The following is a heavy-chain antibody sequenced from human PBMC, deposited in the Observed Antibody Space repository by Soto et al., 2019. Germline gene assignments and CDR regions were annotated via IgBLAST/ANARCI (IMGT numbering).Heavy chain of an antibody. V-gene: IGHV3-23*01. CDR3: AKRYCSGGSCYSDDYYYYYGMDV. D-gene: IGHD2-15*01. J-gene: IGHJ6*02. CDR2: ISGSGGST. CDR1: GFTFSSYA. Sequence: PGGSLRLSCAASGFTFSSYAMSWVRQAPGKGLEWVSAISGSGGSTYYADSVKGRFTISRDNSKNTLYLQMNSLRAEDTAVYYCAKRYCSGGSCYSDDYYYYYGMDVWCQGTTVTVSS.